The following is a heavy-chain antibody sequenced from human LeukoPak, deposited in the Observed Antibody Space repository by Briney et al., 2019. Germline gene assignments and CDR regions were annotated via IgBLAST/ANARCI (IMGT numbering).Heavy chain of an antibody. CDR2: ISTSGVST. V-gene: IGHV3-23*01. J-gene: IGHJ4*02. D-gene: IGHD1-26*01. CDR3: AKNTSGTYLDY. CDR1: GFTFSTYW. Sequence: PGGSLRLSCAASGFTFSTYWMHWVRQAPGKGLEWVSSISTSGVSTNYADSVKGRFTISRDNSKSMVYLQMNSLRAEDTAVYYCAKNTSGTYLDYWGQEILVTVSS.